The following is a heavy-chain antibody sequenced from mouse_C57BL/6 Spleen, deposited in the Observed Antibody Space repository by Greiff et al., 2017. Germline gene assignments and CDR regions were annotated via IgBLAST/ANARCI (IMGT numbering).Heavy chain of an antibody. D-gene: IGHD2-2*01. CDR2: IYPGSGST. CDR1: GYTFTSYW. J-gene: IGHJ3*01. V-gene: IGHV1-55*01. Sequence: QVQLQQPGAELVKPGASVKMSCKASGYTFTSYWITWVKQRPGQGLEWIGDIYPGSGSTNYNEKFKSKATLTVDTSSSTAYMQLSSLTSEDSAVYYCARGGSRLPAWFAYWGQGTLVTVSA. CDR3: ARGGSRLPAWFAY.